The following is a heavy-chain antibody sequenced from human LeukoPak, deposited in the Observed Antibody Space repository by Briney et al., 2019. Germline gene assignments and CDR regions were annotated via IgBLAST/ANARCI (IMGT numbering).Heavy chain of an antibody. CDR2: IKEDGSDK. V-gene: IGHV3-7*01. Sequence: PGGSLRLSCVASGFTFSNSWMSWVRQAPGKGLEWVANIKEDGSDKNYVDSVKGRFTISRDNTKSSVFLQMNSLRDEDTAVYFCARDRGYDTFDYWGQGTLVTVSS. D-gene: IGHD5-12*01. J-gene: IGHJ4*02. CDR1: GFTFSNSW. CDR3: ARDRGYDTFDY.